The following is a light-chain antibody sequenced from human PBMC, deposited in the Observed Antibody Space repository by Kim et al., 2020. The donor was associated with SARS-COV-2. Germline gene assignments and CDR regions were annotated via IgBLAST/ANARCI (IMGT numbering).Light chain of an antibody. J-gene: IGLJ3*02. CDR2: YDS. CDR3: QVWDSSSDWV. Sequence: VAQGKTARITCGGKNIGSKSVQWYQKKPGEAPVLVIYYDSDRPSGSPERFSGSNAGKTATLTISRVEAGDEADYYCQVWDSSSDWVFGGGTQLTVL. V-gene: IGLV3-21*04. CDR1: NIGSKS.